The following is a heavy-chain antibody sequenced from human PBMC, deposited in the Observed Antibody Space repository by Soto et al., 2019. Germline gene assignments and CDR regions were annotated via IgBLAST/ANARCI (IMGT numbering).Heavy chain of an antibody. Sequence: LVKVSCKASGDTFSSYAINWVRQAPGQGLEWMGGIIPMFGTANYAQKFKGRVTITAGESTSTVYMELSSLRSEDTAVYYCARVGPAHYYDSSGYYSPLDYWGQGTLVTVSS. V-gene: IGHV1-69*13. J-gene: IGHJ4*02. CDR1: GDTFSSYA. CDR2: IIPMFGTA. CDR3: ARVGPAHYYDSSGYYSPLDY. D-gene: IGHD3-22*01.